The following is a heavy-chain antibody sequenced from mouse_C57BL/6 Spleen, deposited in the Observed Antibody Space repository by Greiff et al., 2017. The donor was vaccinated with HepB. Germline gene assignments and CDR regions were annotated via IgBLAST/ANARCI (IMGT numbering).Heavy chain of an antibody. CDR1: GYTFTSYW. Sequence: QVQLQQPGAELVMPGASVKLSCKASGYTFTSYWMHWVKQRPGQGLEWIGEIDPSDSYTNYNQKFKGKSTLTVDKSSSTAYMQLSSLTAEDSAVYYCARQDRGAYWGQGTLGTVSA. V-gene: IGHV1-69*01. J-gene: IGHJ3*01. CDR2: IDPSDSYT. CDR3: ARQDRGAY.